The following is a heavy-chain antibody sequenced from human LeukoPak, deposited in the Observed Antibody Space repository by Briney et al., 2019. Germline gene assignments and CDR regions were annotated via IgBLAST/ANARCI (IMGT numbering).Heavy chain of an antibody. Sequence: GGSLRLSCAASGFTFSSYSMNWVRQAPGKGLEWVSSISSSSSYIYYADSVKGRFTISRDNAKNSLYLQMNSLRAEDTAVYYWGGKVQGDSYGYPGGYWGQGTLVTVSS. CDR3: GGKVQGDSYGYPGGY. D-gene: IGHD5-18*01. V-gene: IGHV3-21*01. J-gene: IGHJ4*02. CDR2: ISSSSSYI. CDR1: GFTFSSYS.